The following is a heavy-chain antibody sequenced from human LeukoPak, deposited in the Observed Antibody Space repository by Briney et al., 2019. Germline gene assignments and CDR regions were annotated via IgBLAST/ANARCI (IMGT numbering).Heavy chain of an antibody. CDR3: ATPRGGSSFYFDY. Sequence: SETLSLTCAVYGGSFSGYYWSWIRQPPGKGLEWIGEINHSGSTNYNPSLKSRVTISVDTSKNQFSLKLSSVTAADTAVHYCATPRGGSSFYFDYWGQGTLVTVSS. CDR2: INHSGST. J-gene: IGHJ4*02. D-gene: IGHD6-13*01. CDR1: GGSFSGYY. V-gene: IGHV4-34*01.